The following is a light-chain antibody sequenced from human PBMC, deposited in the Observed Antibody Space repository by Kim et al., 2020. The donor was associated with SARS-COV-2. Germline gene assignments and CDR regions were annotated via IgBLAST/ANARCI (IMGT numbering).Light chain of an antibody. CDR1: STDIGAYEY. CDR2: DVN. J-gene: IGLJ1*01. Sequence: GQSIAVSCTGTSTDIGAYEYVCWYQQHPGRAPKLLIWDVNNRPSGISDRFSGSKSGNTASLTISWLQTEDEADYYCTSHSSTNTLLFGTGTKVTVL. V-gene: IGLV2-14*03. CDR3: TSHSSTNTLL.